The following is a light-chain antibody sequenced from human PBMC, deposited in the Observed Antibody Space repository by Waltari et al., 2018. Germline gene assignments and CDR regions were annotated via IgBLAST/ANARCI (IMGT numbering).Light chain of an antibody. V-gene: IGKV2-30*02. CDR2: KVS. CDR3: MQGTHWWT. CDR1: QSLVHSDGNTY. J-gene: IGKJ1*01. Sequence: VVMTQSPLSLPVTLGQPASIPCRSSQSLVHSDGNTYLNWFHQRPGQSPRRLIYKVSNRDSGVPDRFSGSGSGTDFTLKISRVEAEDVGFYYCMQGTHWWTFGQGTKVEIK.